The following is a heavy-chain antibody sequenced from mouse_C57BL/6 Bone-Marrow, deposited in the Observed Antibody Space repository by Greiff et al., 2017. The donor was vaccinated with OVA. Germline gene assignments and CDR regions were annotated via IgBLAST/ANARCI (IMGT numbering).Heavy chain of an antibody. CDR2: IWTGGGI. J-gene: IGHJ3*01. CDR3: ARGAY. V-gene: IGHV2-9-1*01. Sequence: VKVVESGPGLVAPLQSLSITCTVSGFSLTSYAISWVRQSPGKGLEWVGVIWTGGGINYNSALKSKLSISKDNSKSQVFLKMNSLQTDDTARYYCARGAYWGQGTLVTVSA. CDR1: GFSLTSYA.